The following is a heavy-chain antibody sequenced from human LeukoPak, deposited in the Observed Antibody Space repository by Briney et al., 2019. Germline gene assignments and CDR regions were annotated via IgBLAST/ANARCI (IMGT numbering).Heavy chain of an antibody. J-gene: IGHJ6*02. D-gene: IGHD2-15*01. CDR2: IYTSGST. CDR1: GGSISRGSYY. V-gene: IGHV4-61*02. CDR3: AREGCSGGSCYSYYYYGMDV. Sequence: SETLSLTCTVSGGSISRGSYYWSWIRQPAGKGLEWIGRIYTSGSTNYNPSLKSRVTISVDTSKNQFSLNLSSVTAADTAVYYCAREGCSGGSCYSYYYYGMDVWGQGTTVTVSS.